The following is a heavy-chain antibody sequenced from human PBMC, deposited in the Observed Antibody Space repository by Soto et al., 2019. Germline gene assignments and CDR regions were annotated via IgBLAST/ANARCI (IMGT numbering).Heavy chain of an antibody. Sequence: PGESLKISCKGSGYSFTSYWISWVRQMPGKGLEWMGRIDPSDSYTNYSPSFQGHVTISADKSISTAYLQWSSLKASDTAMYYCARVLRYFDWLSTPPYYYYGMDVWGQGTTVTVSS. CDR3: ARVLRYFDWLSTPPYYYYGMDV. J-gene: IGHJ6*02. CDR2: IDPSDSYT. CDR1: GYSFTSYW. D-gene: IGHD3-9*01. V-gene: IGHV5-10-1*01.